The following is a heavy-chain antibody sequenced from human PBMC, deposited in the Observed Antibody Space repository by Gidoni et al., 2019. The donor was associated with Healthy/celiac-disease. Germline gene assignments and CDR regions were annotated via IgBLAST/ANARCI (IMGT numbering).Heavy chain of an antibody. V-gene: IGHV4-31*03. CDR1: GGSIRSGGYY. Sequence: QVQLQESGPGLVKPSQTLSLTCTVSGGSIRSGGYYWSWIRQHPGKGLEWIGYIYYSGSTYYNPSLKSRVTISVDTSKNQFSLKLSSVTAADTAVYYCARGPPLRFLEWLGGMDVWGQGTTVTVSS. CDR3: ARGPPLRFLEWLGGMDV. CDR2: IYYSGST. J-gene: IGHJ6*02. D-gene: IGHD3-3*01.